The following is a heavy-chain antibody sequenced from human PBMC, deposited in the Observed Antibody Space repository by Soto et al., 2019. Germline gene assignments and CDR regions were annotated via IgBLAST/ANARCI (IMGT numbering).Heavy chain of an antibody. CDR1: GYDFTAYD. V-gene: IGHV1-8*02. J-gene: IGHJ6*02. D-gene: IGHD6-13*01. CDR3: GRGPSPRAPAGGTPYYYAMDV. CDR2: MNPINGAA. Sequence: ASVKVSCKTSGYDFTAYDINWVRQASGQGLEWMGWMNPINGAAGSARRFQGRVSMTRNTATGTAYLELTSLRSDDTGVYYCGRGPSPRAPAGGTPYYYAMDVWGQGTTVTVSS.